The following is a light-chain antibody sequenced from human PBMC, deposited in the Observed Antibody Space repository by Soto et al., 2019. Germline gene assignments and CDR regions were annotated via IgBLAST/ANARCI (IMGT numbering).Light chain of an antibody. CDR2: EGS. J-gene: IGLJ1*01. CDR3: CSYAGNSNYV. Sequence: QSVLTQPASVSGSPGQSITISCTGTSSDVGSYNLVSWYQQYPGTAPKLIIHEGSQRPSGVSNRFSGSKSSNTASLTISGLQAEDEADYHCCSYAGNSNYVFGTGTKVTVL. CDR1: SSDVGSYNL. V-gene: IGLV2-23*01.